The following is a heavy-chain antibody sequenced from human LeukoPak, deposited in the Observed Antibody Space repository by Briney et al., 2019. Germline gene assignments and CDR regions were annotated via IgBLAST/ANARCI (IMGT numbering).Heavy chain of an antibody. CDR2: ISSSVSTI. D-gene: IGHD2-15*01. CDR1: GFTFSYYE. V-gene: IGHV3-48*03. Sequence: GGSLRLSCAASGFTFSYYEMNWVRQAPGKGLEWVSYISSSVSTIYYADSVKGRFTISRDNAKNSLYLQMNSLRAEDTAVYYCATGGYCSGGICYSYNAFDVWGQGTMVTVSS. J-gene: IGHJ3*01. CDR3: ATGGYCSGGICYSYNAFDV.